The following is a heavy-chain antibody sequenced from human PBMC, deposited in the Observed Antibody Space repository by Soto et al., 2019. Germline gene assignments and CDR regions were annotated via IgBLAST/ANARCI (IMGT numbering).Heavy chain of an antibody. CDR2: ISSSSSYI. CDR1: GFTFSSYS. CDR3: ARDLEWGPETRFDY. J-gene: IGHJ4*02. V-gene: IGHV3-21*01. D-gene: IGHD7-27*01. Sequence: EVQLVESGGGLVKPGGSLRLSCAASGFTFSSYSMNWVRQAPGKGLEWVSSISSSSSYIYYADSVKGRFTISRDNAKNSLYLQMNSLRAEDTAVYYCARDLEWGPETRFDYWGQGTLVTVSS.